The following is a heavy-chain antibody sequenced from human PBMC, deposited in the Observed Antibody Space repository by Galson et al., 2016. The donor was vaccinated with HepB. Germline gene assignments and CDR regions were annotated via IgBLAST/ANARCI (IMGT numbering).Heavy chain of an antibody. CDR2: SYADGRT. CDR1: GFTFSTYH. J-gene: IGHJ6*02. V-gene: IGHV3-53*01. Sequence: SLRLSCAASGFTFSTYHMNWVRQAPGKGLEWLSVSYADGRTYYAESVRGRFTISRDNSKNTLFLQMDNLSAEDTAVYYCARDPGFRNGMNVWGQGTTVTVPS. CDR3: ARDPGFRNGMNV.